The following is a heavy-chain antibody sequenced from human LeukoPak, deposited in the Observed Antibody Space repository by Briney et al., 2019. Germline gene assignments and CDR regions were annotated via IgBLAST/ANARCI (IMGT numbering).Heavy chain of an antibody. D-gene: IGHD4-17*01. Sequence: GTLSPTCAVSGGSISSSNWWSWVRQPPGKGLEWVSAISGSGGSTYYADSVKGRFTISRDNSKNTLYLQMNSLRAEDTAVYYCAKDSPYGDYVEDYWGQGTLVTVSS. CDR2: ISGSGGST. V-gene: IGHV3-23*01. CDR1: GGSISSSN. J-gene: IGHJ4*02. CDR3: AKDSPYGDYVEDY.